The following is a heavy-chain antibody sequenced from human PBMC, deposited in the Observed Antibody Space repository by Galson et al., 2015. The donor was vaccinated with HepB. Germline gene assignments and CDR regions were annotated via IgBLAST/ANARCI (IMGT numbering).Heavy chain of an antibody. J-gene: IGHJ2*01. CDR3: ARGRNGDSDWHFEL. CDR1: GFTFSSYG. D-gene: IGHD7-27*01. Sequence: SLRLSCAASGFTFSSYGMHWVRQAPGKGLEWVAVIWYDGSKKYYADSVKGRFTISRDDSKNTLFLQMNSLRAEDTALYYCARGRNGDSDWHFELWGRGTLVTVSS. CDR2: IWYDGSKK. V-gene: IGHV3-33*01.